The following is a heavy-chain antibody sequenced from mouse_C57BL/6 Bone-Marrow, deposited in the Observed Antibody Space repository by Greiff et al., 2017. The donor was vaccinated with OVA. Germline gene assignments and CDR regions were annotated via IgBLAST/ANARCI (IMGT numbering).Heavy chain of an antibody. D-gene: IGHD1-3*01. CDR3: ARDNYYFDY. J-gene: IGHJ2*01. V-gene: IGHV1-26*01. CDR2: INPNNGGT. CDR1: GYTFTDYY. Sequence: VQLQQSGPELVKPGASVKISCKASGYTFTDYYMNWVKQSHGKSLEWIGDINPNNGGTSYNQKFKGKATLTVDKSSSTAYMELRSLTSEDSAVYYGARDNYYFDYWGQGTTLTVSS.